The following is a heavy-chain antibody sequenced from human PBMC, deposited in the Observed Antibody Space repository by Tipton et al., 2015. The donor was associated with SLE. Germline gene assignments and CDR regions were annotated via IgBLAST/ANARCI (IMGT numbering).Heavy chain of an antibody. V-gene: IGHV4-59*12. CDR2: IYYSGST. D-gene: IGHD3-3*01. Sequence: TLSLTCTVSGASISSYYWSWIRQPPGKGLERIGYIYYSGSTIHNPSLKSRVTMSVDTSKNQFSLKLSSVTAADTAVYYCAREPRSGYHDYWGQGTLVIVSS. CDR3: AREPRSGYHDY. CDR1: GASISSYY. J-gene: IGHJ4*02.